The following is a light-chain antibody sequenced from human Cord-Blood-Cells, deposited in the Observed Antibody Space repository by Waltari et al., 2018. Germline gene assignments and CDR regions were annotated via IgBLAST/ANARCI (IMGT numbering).Light chain of an antibody. CDR1: SSNIGRHY. J-gene: IGLJ3*02. Sequence: QSVLTQPPSASGTPGQRVTISCSGSSSNIGRHYVYWYQQLPGTAPKLLIYRNKQRPSGVPDRFSGSKSGTSASLAISGLRSEDEADYYCAAWDDSLSGRVFGGGTKLTVL. CDR3: AAWDDSLSGRV. V-gene: IGLV1-47*01. CDR2: RNK.